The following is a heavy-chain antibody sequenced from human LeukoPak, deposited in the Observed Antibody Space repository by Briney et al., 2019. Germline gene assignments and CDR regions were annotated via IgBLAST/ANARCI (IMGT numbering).Heavy chain of an antibody. V-gene: IGHV3-23*01. CDR2: ISDGGVST. Sequence: GGSLRLSCAASGFTFSNYAMSWVRQARGKGLEWVSGISDGGVSTYHADSVMGRFTVSRDNSKNTLFLQMNSLRAEDTAVYYCAKKMGTIRGFDYWAQGTLVTVSS. D-gene: IGHD5-24*01. CDR1: GFTFSNYA. CDR3: AKKMGTIRGFDY. J-gene: IGHJ4*02.